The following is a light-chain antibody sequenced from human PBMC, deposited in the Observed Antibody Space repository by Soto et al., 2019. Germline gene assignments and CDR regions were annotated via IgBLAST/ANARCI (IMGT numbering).Light chain of an antibody. CDR1: QNINAKF. CDR3: QQYDDSARYI. Sequence: EILLTQSPGTLSLSPGERATLSCRASQNINAKFSAWYQQKPGQPPSLLVFATSTRASGVPDRFSGSRSGRDFTLTISRLEPEDSALYFCQQYDDSARYIFGQGT. CDR2: ATS. V-gene: IGKV3-20*01. J-gene: IGKJ2*01.